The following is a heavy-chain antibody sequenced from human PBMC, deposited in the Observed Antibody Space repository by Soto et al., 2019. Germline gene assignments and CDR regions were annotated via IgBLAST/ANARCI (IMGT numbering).Heavy chain of an antibody. V-gene: IGHV3-21*01. J-gene: IGHJ3*02. CDR1: GFNLSIYT. D-gene: IGHD2-15*01. CDR2: ISGNNVYV. Sequence: EAQLVESGGGLVKPGGSLRVSCAASGFNLSIYTMNWVRQAPGKGLEWVSSISGNNVYVYYADSVKGRFSISRDNAKNSLTLQMNSLRAEDTALYYCARDRCSGGSCYRNYAFDMWCQGTLVTVS. CDR3: ARDRCSGGSCYRNYAFDM.